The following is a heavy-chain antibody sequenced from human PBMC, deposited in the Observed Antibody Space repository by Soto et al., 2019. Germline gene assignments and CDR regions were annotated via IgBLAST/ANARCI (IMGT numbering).Heavy chain of an antibody. V-gene: IGHV4-34*01. CDR2: INHSGST. J-gene: IGHJ6*02. Sequence: QVQLQQWGAGLLKPSETLSLTCAVYGGSFSGYYWSWIRQPPGKGLEWIGEINHSGSTNYNPSLKSRVTTSVDTSKNQFSLKLSSVTAADTAVYYCARSRTTVEGMDVWGQGTTVTVSS. D-gene: IGHD4-4*01. CDR3: ARSRTTVEGMDV. CDR1: GGSFSGYY.